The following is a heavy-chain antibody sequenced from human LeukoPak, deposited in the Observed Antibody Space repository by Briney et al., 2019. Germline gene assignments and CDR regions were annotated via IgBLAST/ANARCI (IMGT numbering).Heavy chain of an antibody. CDR3: ARVSSAAAGYPFDY. J-gene: IGHJ4*02. CDR2: ISSSSSYI. V-gene: IGHV3-21*01. Sequence: GGSLRLSCAASGFTFRSYSMNWVRQAPGKGLEWVSSISSSSSYIYYADSVKGRFTISRDNAKNSLYLQMNSLRAEDTAVYYCARVSSAAAGYPFDYWGQGTLVTVSS. CDR1: GFTFRSYS. D-gene: IGHD6-13*01.